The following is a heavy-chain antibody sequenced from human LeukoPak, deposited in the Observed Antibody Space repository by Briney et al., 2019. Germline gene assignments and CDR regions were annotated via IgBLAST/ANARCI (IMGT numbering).Heavy chain of an antibody. CDR3: ARLDFGVVTFYYYMDV. CDR2: IYYSGST. Sequence: SETLSLTCSVSGGSITTSSYYWGWIRQPPGKGLEWIGSIYYSGSTYYNPSLKSRVTISVDTSKNQFSLKLSSVTAADTAVYYCARLDFGVVTFYYYMDVWGKGTTVTVSS. J-gene: IGHJ6*03. V-gene: IGHV4-39*01. D-gene: IGHD3-3*01. CDR1: GGSITTSSYY.